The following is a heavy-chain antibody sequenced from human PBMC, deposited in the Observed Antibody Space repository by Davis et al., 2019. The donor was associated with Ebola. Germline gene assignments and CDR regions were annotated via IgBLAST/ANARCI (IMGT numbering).Heavy chain of an antibody. Sequence: PGGSLRLSCEVSGFTFSDYYMSWIRQAPGKGLEWIAYIGPSGNSFYCADSVKGRFTISRDNAKNSLFLQMDSLRVEDTAIYFCARDWSGWYSSFDYWGRGTLVTVSS. J-gene: IGHJ4*02. CDR2: IGPSGNSF. CDR3: ARDWSGWYSSFDY. CDR1: GFTFSDYY. D-gene: IGHD6-19*01. V-gene: IGHV3-11*04.